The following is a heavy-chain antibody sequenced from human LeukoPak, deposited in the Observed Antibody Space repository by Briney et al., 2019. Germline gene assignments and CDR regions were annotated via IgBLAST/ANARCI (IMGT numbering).Heavy chain of an antibody. CDR2: IYSSGNT. J-gene: IGHJ4*02. CDR3: ARHSGYFDY. CDR1: GVSVSGYY. Sequence: SETLSLTCTVSGVSVSGYYGSWIRQPPGKGLEYIGYIYSSGNTNYNPSLKSRVTISVDTSKNQFSLKLSSVTGADTAVYYCARHSGYFDYWSQGTLVTVSS. V-gene: IGHV4-4*09. D-gene: IGHD3-10*01.